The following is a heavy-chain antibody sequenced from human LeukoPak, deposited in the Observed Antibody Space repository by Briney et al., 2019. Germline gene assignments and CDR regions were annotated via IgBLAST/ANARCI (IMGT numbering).Heavy chain of an antibody. V-gene: IGHV1-24*01. J-gene: IGHJ5*02. CDR2: FDPEDGET. Sequence: GASVKVSCKVSGYTLTELSMHWVRQAPGKGLERMGGFDPEDGETIYAQKFQGRVTMTEDTSTDTAYMELSSLRSEDTAVYYCASAGGIAVAGTYWFDPWGQGTLVTVSS. CDR3: ASAGGIAVAGTYWFDP. D-gene: IGHD6-19*01. CDR1: GYTLTELS.